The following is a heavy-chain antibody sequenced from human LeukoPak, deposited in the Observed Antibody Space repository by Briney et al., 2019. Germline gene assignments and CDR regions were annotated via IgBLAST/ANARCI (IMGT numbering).Heavy chain of an antibody. V-gene: IGHV5-51*01. Sequence: KRGESLKISCKGSGYTFTSYWVGWVRQMSGKGLEWMGIIHPGDSDTRYSPSFQGQVTISADKSISTAYLQWSSLKASDTAMYYCARIIAVAGTDWFDPWGQGTLVTVSS. CDR2: IHPGDSDT. D-gene: IGHD6-19*01. CDR1: GYTFTSYW. CDR3: ARIIAVAGTDWFDP. J-gene: IGHJ5*02.